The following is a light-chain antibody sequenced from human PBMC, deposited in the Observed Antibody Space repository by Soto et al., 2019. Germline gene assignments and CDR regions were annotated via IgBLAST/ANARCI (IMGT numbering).Light chain of an antibody. V-gene: IGKV1-39*01. CDR1: QSIRRY. J-gene: IGKJ5*01. Sequence: DIQMTQTPSSLSASVGDRVTITCRASQSIRRYLDWYQEKPGKAPNLLIYVASSLQSEVPSRFSGSGSGTDFTLTINSLQPEDFATYYCQQSYGTPITVGQGTRLEIK. CDR3: QQSYGTPIT. CDR2: VAS.